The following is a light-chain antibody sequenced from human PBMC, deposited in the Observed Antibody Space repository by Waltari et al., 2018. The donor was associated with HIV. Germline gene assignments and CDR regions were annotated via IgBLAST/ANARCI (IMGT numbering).Light chain of an antibody. CDR3: QHYNNWLRT. V-gene: IGKV3-15*01. CDR2: AAS. Sequence: EIVMTQSPVTLSVSPGERATLSCRASQIVSSNLAWYQQKPGQPPRRLIYAASTRATGIPARFSGSGSGTEFTLTISSLRSEDFAVYYCQHYNNWLRTFGQGTKVEIK. J-gene: IGKJ1*01. CDR1: QIVSSN.